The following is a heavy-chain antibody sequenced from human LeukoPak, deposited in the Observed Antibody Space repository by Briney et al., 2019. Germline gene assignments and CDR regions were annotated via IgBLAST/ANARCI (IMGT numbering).Heavy chain of an antibody. D-gene: IGHD4-17*01. CDR3: ARELGHHYGDYDIDY. CDR2: INPSGGST. CDR1: GYTFTSYY. V-gene: IGHV1-46*01. Sequence: GASVKVSCKASGYTFTSYYMHWVRQAPGQGLEWMGIINPSGGSTSYAQKFQGRVTMTRDMSTSTVYMELSSLRSEDTAVYYCARELGHHYGDYDIDYWGQGTLVTVSS. J-gene: IGHJ4*02.